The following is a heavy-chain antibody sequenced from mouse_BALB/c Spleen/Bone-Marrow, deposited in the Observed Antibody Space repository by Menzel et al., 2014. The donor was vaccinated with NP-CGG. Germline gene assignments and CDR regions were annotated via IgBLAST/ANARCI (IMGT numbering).Heavy chain of an antibody. V-gene: IGHV1-37*01. J-gene: IGHJ4*01. D-gene: IGHD2-10*02. CDR1: GYSFTGYF. Sequence: EVQLQQSGPELVKPGAPVKISCKASGYSFTGYFMNWVKQSHGKSLGWIGRINPYNGDTFYNQKFKGKATLTVDKSSSTAHMELLSLTSEDSAVYYCGRSKYGNYDAMDYWGQGTSVTVSS. CDR3: GRSKYGNYDAMDY. CDR2: INPYNGDT.